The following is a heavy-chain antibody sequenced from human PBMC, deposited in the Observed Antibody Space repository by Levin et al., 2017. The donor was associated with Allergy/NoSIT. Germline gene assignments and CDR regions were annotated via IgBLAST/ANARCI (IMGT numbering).Heavy chain of an antibody. CDR2: ISDDGSSE. Sequence: GESLKISCAASGFTFSNYAMHWVRQAPGKGLEWVGVISDDGSSEFYIDSVKGRFTISRDNSKNRLYLQRDSLRAEDTALYYCVREIAEEGTWGQGTLVIVSS. CDR1: GFTFSNYA. V-gene: IGHV3-30-3*01. CDR3: VREIAEEGT. J-gene: IGHJ4*02. D-gene: IGHD1-1*01.